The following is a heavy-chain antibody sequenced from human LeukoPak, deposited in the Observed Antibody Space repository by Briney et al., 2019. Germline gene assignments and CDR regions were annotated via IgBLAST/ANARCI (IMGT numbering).Heavy chain of an antibody. Sequence: GGSLRLSCAASGFTFSSYSMNWVRQAPGKGLEWVSYISSSSSTIYYADSVKGRFTISRDNSKNTLYLQMNSLRAEDTAVYYCARGPSDDYVWGSYRESFDYWGQGTLVTVSS. J-gene: IGHJ4*02. D-gene: IGHD3-16*02. V-gene: IGHV3-48*01. CDR2: ISSSSSTI. CDR1: GFTFSSYS. CDR3: ARGPSDDYVWGSYRESFDY.